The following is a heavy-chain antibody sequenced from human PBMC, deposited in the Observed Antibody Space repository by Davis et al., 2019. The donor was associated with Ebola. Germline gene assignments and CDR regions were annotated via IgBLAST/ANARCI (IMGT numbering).Heavy chain of an antibody. CDR3: ARAPNYDVLTGTSSYYFDY. V-gene: IGHV1-18*04. J-gene: IGHJ4*02. CDR2: ISGFNTNT. Sequence: ASVKVSRKSSGYTLTSYGLVWVRQAPGLGLEWMGWISGFNTNTNFAQKFQGRVTVSKDTSTNTAYMDLRSLTSDDTAIYYCARAPNYDVLTGTSSYYFDYWGQGTLVTVSS. D-gene: IGHD3-9*01. CDR1: GYTLTSYG.